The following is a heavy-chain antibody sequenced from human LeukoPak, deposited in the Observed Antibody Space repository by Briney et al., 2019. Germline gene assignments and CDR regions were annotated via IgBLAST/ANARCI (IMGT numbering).Heavy chain of an antibody. CDR1: GGSISSGTYY. CDR2: IYYSGST. D-gene: IGHD4-23*01. V-gene: IGHV4-31*03. Sequence: SETLSLTCTVSGGSISSGTYYWSWIRQHPGKGLECIGYIYYSGSTYYTPSLRSRVTISVDTSKNQFSLKLSSVTAADTAVYYCARVEIRWLAFDYWGQGTLVTVSS. CDR3: ARVEIRWLAFDY. J-gene: IGHJ4*02.